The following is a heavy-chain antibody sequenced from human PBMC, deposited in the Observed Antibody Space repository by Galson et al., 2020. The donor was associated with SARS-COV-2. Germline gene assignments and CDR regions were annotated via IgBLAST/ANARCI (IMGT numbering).Heavy chain of an antibody. D-gene: IGHD6-6*01. CDR3: VRGEEYSSSSIFYYYYYYALDV. CDR2: IWYDGSNK. CDR1: GFSFSTYG. J-gene: IGHJ6*02. Sequence: SLKISCAASGFSFSTYGMHWVRQAPGKGLEWVALIWYDGSNKYYADSVKGRFTISRDNSRNTVSLEMNSLRAEDTALYYCVRGEEYSSSSIFYYYYYYALDVWGHGTTVTVSS. V-gene: IGHV3-33*01.